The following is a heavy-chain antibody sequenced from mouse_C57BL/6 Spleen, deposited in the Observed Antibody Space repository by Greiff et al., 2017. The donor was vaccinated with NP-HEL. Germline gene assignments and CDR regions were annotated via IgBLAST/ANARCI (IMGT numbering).Heavy chain of an antibody. CDR2: INPGSGGT. J-gene: IGHJ4*01. V-gene: IGHV1-54*01. CDR1: GYAFTNYL. CDR3: ARSWDPYAMDY. Sequence: QVQLQQSGAELVRPGPSVKVSCKASGYAFTNYLIEWVKQRPGQGLEWIGVINPGSGGTNYNEKFKGKATLTADKSSSTAYMQLSSLTSEDSAVYFCARSWDPYAMDYWGQGTSVTVSS. D-gene: IGHD4-1*01.